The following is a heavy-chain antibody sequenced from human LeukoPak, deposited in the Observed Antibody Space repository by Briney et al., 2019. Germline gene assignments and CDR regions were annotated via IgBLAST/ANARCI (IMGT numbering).Heavy chain of an antibody. CDR2: IYYSGST. J-gene: IGHJ4*02. D-gene: IGHD5-12*01. Sequence: SETLSLTCTVSGGSISSSSYYWGWIRQPPGKGLEWIGSIYYSGSTNYNPSLKSRVTISVDTSKNQFSLKLSSVTAADTAVYYCARVSGYDWESFYVYWGQGTLVTVSS. CDR3: ARVSGYDWESFYVY. CDR1: GGSISSSSYY. V-gene: IGHV4-39*07.